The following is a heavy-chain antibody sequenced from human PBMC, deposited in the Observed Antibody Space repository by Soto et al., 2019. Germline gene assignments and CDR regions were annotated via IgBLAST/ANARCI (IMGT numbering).Heavy chain of an antibody. D-gene: IGHD6-19*01. Sequence: ASVKVSCKASGYTFTSYYMHWVRQAPGQGLEWMGIINPSGGSTSYAQKFQGRVTMTRDTSTSTVYMELSSLRSEETAVYYCARQIVAGLNYFYYGMDVWRQGTTVTVSS. CDR3: ARQIVAGLNYFYYGMDV. J-gene: IGHJ6*02. CDR2: INPSGGST. V-gene: IGHV1-46*01. CDR1: GYTFTSYY.